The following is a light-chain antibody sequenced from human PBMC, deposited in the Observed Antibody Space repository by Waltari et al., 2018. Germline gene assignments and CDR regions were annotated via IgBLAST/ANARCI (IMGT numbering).Light chain of an antibody. V-gene: IGLV1-40*01. CDR2: GNT. CDR1: SSIIGAGYD. J-gene: IGLJ2*01. Sequence: QSVLTQPPSVSGAPGQRVTISCTGSSSIIGAGYDVHWYQQLPGTAPKLLIYGNTNRPSGVPDRFSGSNSGTSASLAITGLQADDEADYYCQSYDSSLKAVFGGGTKLTVL. CDR3: QSYDSSLKAV.